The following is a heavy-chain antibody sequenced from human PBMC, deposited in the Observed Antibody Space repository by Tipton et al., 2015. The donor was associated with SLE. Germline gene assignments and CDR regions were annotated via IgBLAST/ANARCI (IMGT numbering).Heavy chain of an antibody. J-gene: IGHJ3*02. D-gene: IGHD3-3*01. CDR2: ISGPGVDT. CDR3: AKDAIERNGVFDAFDI. V-gene: IGHV3-23*01. CDR1: GFTFSNYG. Sequence: SLRLSCAASGFTFSNYGMNWVRQTPGKGLEWVSHISGPGVDTYYADSVKGHFTLSRDNSKSTLYLQMNNLRPEDTAVYYCAKDAIERNGVFDAFDIWGQGAMVTVSS.